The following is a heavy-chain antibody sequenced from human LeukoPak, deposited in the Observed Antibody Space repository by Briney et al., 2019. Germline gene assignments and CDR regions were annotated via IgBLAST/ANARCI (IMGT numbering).Heavy chain of an antibody. J-gene: IGHJ5*02. CDR2: IFYNGSN. V-gene: IGHV4-39*01. CDR1: GGSIYSSSFY. D-gene: IGHD2-8*01. Sequence: SETLSLTCTVSGGSIYSSSFYWSWIRQPPGKGVEWIGSIFYNGSNNYTPSLKSRVHISVDKSKNQLSLELSSVTAADSAIYYCARRPRMVSATNWIAPWGQGTLVIVSS. CDR3: ARRPRMVSATNWIAP.